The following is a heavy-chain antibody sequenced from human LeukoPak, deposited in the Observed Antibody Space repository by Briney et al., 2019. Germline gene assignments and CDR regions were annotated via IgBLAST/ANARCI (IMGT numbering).Heavy chain of an antibody. CDR3: ARDPGWLQSDY. CDR1: GYSFTAYW. D-gene: IGHD5-24*01. Sequence: GASVTVSCKASGYSFTAYWIHWVRQAPGQGLEWMGCMNPNSGVTGYAQSFQGRVNMTRDTSISTAYMELNSLRSDDSAVYYSARDPGWLQSDYWGQGTLVSVPS. CDR2: MNPNSGVT. J-gene: IGHJ4*01. V-gene: IGHV1-2*02.